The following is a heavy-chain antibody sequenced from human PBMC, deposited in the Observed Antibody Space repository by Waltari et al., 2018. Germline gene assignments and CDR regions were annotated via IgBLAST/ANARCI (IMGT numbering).Heavy chain of an antibody. Sequence: QVQLVQSGAEVKQPRSSVQVSCTASAGTFSSYAISWVRQAPGQGLEWMGGIIPIFGTANYAQKFQGRVTITADESTSTAYMELSSLRSEDTAVYYCARDRGMATIDWGQGTLVTVSS. CDR3: ARDRGMATID. CDR1: AGTFSSYA. V-gene: IGHV1-69*12. CDR2: IIPIFGTA. D-gene: IGHD5-12*01. J-gene: IGHJ4*02.